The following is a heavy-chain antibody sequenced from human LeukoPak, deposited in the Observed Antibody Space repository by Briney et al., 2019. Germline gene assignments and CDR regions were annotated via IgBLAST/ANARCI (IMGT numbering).Heavy chain of an antibody. CDR1: GFTFSDYY. V-gene: IGHV3-11*06. D-gene: IGHD1-1*01. Sequence: PGGSLRLSCSASGFTFSDYYMSWIRQAPGKGLEWVSYISSRTSDTNYVDSVKGRFTISRDNAKISLYLQMNSLRAEDTAVYYCTRVGSSGSVDYWGQGTLVTVSS. J-gene: IGHJ4*02. CDR3: TRVGSSGSVDY. CDR2: ISSRTSDT.